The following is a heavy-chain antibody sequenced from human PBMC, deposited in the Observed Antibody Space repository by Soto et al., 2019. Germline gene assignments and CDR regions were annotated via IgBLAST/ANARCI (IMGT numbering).Heavy chain of an antibody. D-gene: IGHD1-26*01. V-gene: IGHV4-61*01. CDR1: GGSVSSGSYY. CDR3: ASRSRSYSYYYYYGMDV. J-gene: IGHJ6*02. CDR2: IYYSGST. Sequence: SETLSLTCTVSGGSVSSGSYYWSWIRQPPGKGLEWIGYIYYSGSTNYNPSLKSRVTISVDTSKNQFSLKLSSVTAADTAVYYCASRSRSYSYYYYYGMDVSGQGTTVTVSS.